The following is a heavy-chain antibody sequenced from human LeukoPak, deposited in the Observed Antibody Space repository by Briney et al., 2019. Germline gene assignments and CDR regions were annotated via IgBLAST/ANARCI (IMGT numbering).Heavy chain of an antibody. V-gene: IGHV2-5*02. CDR3: AHLYSSCFDY. Sequence: RPTLLTATHIVTPTCTFTWFALSTSREGVGWICQPPGKALVPLPLNCWDDDKSYCPSLKSRLTSTPDTSKNQVILTMTNMDPVHTATYYCAHLYSSCFDYWGQRTLVTVSS. J-gene: IGHJ4*02. CDR1: WFALSTSREG. D-gene: IGHD6-19*01. CDR2: NCWDDDK.